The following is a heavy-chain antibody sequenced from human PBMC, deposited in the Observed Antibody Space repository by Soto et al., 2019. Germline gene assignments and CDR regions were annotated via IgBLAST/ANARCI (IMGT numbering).Heavy chain of an antibody. V-gene: IGHV3-49*03. Sequence: GGSLRLSCTASGFTFGDYAMSWFRQAPGKGLEWVGFIRSKAYGGTTEYAASVKGRFTISRDDSKTSAYRQMNSLKTEDTAVYYCTREDPPPVVYGDYVAESGQSFNFDYWGQGTLVTVSS. J-gene: IGHJ4*02. CDR3: TREDPPPVVYGDYVAESGQSFNFDY. CDR1: GFTFGDYA. D-gene: IGHD4-17*01. CDR2: IRSKAYGGTT.